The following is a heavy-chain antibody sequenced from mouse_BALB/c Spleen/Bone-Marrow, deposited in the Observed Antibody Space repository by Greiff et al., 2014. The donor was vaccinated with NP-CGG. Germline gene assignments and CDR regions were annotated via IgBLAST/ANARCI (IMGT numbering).Heavy chain of an antibody. D-gene: IGHD1-1*01. J-gene: IGHJ2*01. V-gene: IGHV14-3*02. CDR3: ARYYYGSSYFDY. Sequence: DVQLQESGAELVKPGASVKLSCTASGFNIKDTYMHWVKQRPEQGLEWIGRIDPANGNTKYDPKFQGKATITADASSNTAYLQLSSLTSEDTAVYYCARYYYGSSYFDYWGQGTTPTVSS. CDR2: IDPANGNT. CDR1: GFNIKDTY.